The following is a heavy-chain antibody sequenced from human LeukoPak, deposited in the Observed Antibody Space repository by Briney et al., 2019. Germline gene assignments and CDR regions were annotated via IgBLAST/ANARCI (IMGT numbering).Heavy chain of an antibody. V-gene: IGHV3-23*01. CDR1: GFTSIAYA. CDR3: ARDQLAYSGYDTLFDY. CDR2: ISGGGVTT. J-gene: IGHJ4*02. D-gene: IGHD5-12*01. Sequence: GGSLRLSCVGSGFTSIAYALTWARQAPGKGLEWVSGISGGGVTTYYADSVKGRFTISRDNSKNTLYLQLNSLRPEDTAVYYCARDQLAYSGYDTLFDYWGQGTLVTVSS.